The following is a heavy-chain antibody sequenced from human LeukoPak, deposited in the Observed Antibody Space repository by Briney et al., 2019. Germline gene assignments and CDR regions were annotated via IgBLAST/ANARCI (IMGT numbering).Heavy chain of an antibody. CDR3: ATWDDYGDFVAFEY. V-gene: IGHV3-21*01. Sequence: GGSLRLSWTASGFTFSSYGMNWVRQAPGKGLERVASISSSATYIYYADSVRGRFTISRGDAKKSVFLHMNSLRAEDTAVYFCATWDDYGDFVAFEYWGQGTLVTVSS. J-gene: IGHJ4*02. CDR1: GFTFSSYG. CDR2: ISSSATYI. D-gene: IGHD4-17*01.